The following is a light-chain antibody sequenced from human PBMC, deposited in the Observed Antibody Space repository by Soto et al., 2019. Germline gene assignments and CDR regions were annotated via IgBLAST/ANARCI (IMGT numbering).Light chain of an antibody. Sequence: DLQMTQSPSSLSASVGDRVTITCQASQDISNYLNWYQQKPGKAPKLLIYDASNLETGVPSRFSGSGSGTDFTFTISSLQPEDIATYYCQQYDNLETFGQGTKVEIK. J-gene: IGKJ1*01. V-gene: IGKV1-33*01. CDR3: QQYDNLET. CDR2: DAS. CDR1: QDISNY.